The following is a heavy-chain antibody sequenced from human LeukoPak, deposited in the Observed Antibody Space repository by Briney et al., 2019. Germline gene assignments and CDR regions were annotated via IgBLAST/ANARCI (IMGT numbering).Heavy chain of an antibody. J-gene: IGHJ4*02. CDR2: INTDGSSK. V-gene: IGHV3-74*01. D-gene: IGHD6-19*01. CDR3: AKVGSSGWRLDY. CDR1: GFTFSTYS. Sequence: PGGSLRLSCAASGFTFSTYSMNWLRLAPGKGLEWVSRINTDGSSKSYADSVKGRFTISRDNSKNTLYLQMNSLRAEDTAVYYCAKVGSSGWRLDYWGQGTLVTVSS.